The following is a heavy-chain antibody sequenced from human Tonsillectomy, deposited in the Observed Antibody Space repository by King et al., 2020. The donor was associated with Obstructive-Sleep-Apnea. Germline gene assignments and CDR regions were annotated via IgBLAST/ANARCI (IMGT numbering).Heavy chain of an antibody. V-gene: IGHV4-39*07. Sequence: QLQESGPGLVKPSETLSLICSVSGESISSRSYYWGWIRQPPGKGLEWIGSMYNSGSIYYNPSLKSRVTISVDTSKNQFSLKVSAVTAADTAVYYCAGGPAVAGSGKSYSWGQGTLVTVSS. J-gene: IGHJ4*02. CDR2: MYNSGSI. CDR1: GESISSRSYY. D-gene: IGHD6-19*01. CDR3: AGGPAVAGSGKSYS.